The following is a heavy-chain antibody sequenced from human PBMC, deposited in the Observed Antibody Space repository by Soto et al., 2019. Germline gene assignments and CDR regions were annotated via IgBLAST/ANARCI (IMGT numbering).Heavy chain of an antibody. D-gene: IGHD5-18*01. CDR1: GGSLSGYY. J-gene: IGHJ4*02. CDR3: ARGPDSYGHEYYFDY. CDR2: IYYSGST. Sequence: SETLSLTCSVSGGSLSGYYWSWIRQPPGKGPEWIGYIYYSGSTNYNHSLKSRVTISVDTSKNQFSLKLSSVTAADTAVYYCARGPDSYGHEYYFDYWGQGTLVTVSS. V-gene: IGHV4-59*01.